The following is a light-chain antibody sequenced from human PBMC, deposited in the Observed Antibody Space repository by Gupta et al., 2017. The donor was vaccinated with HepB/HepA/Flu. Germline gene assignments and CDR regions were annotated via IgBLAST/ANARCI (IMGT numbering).Light chain of an antibody. CDR3: QQYNIWPPA. CDR2: GAS. J-gene: IGKJ4*01. V-gene: IGKV3-15*01. CDR1: QTVNSN. Sequence: IVMTQSPATLSVSPGERATLSCRASQTVNSNLAWYQQKPGQAPRLLIYGASTRATGIPARFSGSGSGTEFTLTISSLQSEDFAVYYCQQYNIWPPAFAGGTNVEIK.